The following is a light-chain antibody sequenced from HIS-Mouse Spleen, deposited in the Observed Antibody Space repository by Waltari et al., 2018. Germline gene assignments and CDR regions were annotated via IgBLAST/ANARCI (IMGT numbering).Light chain of an antibody. V-gene: IGLV3-10*01. J-gene: IGLJ2*01. CDR2: EDS. CDR3: YSTDSSGNHRV. Sequence: SYELTQPPSVSVSPGQTARITCSGDALPKKYAXWYQQKSGQSPVLVIYEDSNRPSGIPERFSGSSSGTMATLTISGAQVEDEADYYCYSTDSSGNHRVFGGGTKLTVL. CDR1: ALPKKY.